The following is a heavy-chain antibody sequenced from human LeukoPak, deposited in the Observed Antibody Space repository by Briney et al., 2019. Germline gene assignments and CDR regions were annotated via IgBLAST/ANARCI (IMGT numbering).Heavy chain of an antibody. CDR2: LYSGGST. CDR3: ARGWVLATGAFDI. D-gene: IGHD2-8*02. J-gene: IGHJ3*02. Sequence: GGSLRLCCAASGFTVSTNYMTWVRQAPGKGLEWVSVLYSGGSTYYADSVKGRFTISRDNSKNTLYLHMNSLRPEDTAVYYCARGWVLATGAFDIWGQGTMVTVSS. CDR1: GFTVSTNY. V-gene: IGHV3-53*01.